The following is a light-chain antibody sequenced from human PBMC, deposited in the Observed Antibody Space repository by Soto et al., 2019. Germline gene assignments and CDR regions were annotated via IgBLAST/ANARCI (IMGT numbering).Light chain of an antibody. CDR1: TSDVGGYNS. V-gene: IGLV2-14*01. J-gene: IGLJ1*01. Sequence: QSALTQPAPVSGSPGQSITISCTGTTSDVGGYNSVSWYQQHPGKAPELMIYDVSNRPSGISYRFSGSKSGNTASLTISGLQAEDEADYYCSSRTSTSTRVFGTGTKLTVL. CDR3: SSRTSTSTRV. CDR2: DVS.